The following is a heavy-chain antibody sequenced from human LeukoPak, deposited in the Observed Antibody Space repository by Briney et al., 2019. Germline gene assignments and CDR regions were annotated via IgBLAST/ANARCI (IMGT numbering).Heavy chain of an antibody. D-gene: IGHD3-10*02. J-gene: IGHJ6*04. V-gene: IGHV3-48*04. CDR3: AELGITMIGGV. Sequence: GGSLRLSCAASGFRSNTFWMSWVRQAPGKGLEWVSYISSSGSTIYYADSVKGRFTISRDNAKNSLYLQMNSLRAEDTAVYYCAELGITMIGGVWGKGTTVTISS. CDR2: ISSSGSTI. CDR1: GFRSNTFW.